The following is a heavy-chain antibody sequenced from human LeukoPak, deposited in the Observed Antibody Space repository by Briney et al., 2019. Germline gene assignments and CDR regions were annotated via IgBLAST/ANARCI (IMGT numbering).Heavy chain of an antibody. CDR3: ARVGGYCSSTSCPNNWFDP. D-gene: IGHD2-2*01. J-gene: IGHJ5*02. CDR1: GFTFSSYS. CDR2: ISSSSSTI. Sequence: GGSLRLSCAASGFTFSSYSMNWVRQAPGKGLEWVSYISSSSSTIYYADSVKGRFTISRDNAKNSLYLQMNSPRAEDTAVYYCARVGGYCSSTSCPNNWFDPWGQGTLVTVSS. V-gene: IGHV3-48*01.